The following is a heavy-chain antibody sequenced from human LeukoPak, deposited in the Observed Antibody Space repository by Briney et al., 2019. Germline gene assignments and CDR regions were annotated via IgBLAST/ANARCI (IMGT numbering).Heavy chain of an antibody. Sequence: SETLSLTCAVYGGSFSGYYWSWIRQPPGKGLEWIGEINHSGSTNYNPSLKRRVNISGEKYKKQFSLKVSSVTAADTAVYYCARSPQNNSPTYFDYWGQGTLVTISS. D-gene: IGHD2/OR15-2a*01. CDR2: INHSGST. J-gene: IGHJ4*02. CDR3: ARSPQNNSPTYFDY. V-gene: IGHV4-34*01. CDR1: GGSFSGYY.